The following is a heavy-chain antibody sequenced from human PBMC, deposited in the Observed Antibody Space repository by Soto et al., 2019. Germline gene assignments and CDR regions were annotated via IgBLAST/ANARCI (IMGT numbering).Heavy chain of an antibody. CDR1: GASVSSYY. Sequence: QVQLQESGPGLVKPSETLSLTCTVSGASVSSYYWSWVRQPPGKKLEWIGSIHNSGSTDYNPSLKTPVTISADTSKNQFSLKLSSVTAADTAVYYCARHGKEARGGRSDGFDIWGQGTMVTVSS. J-gene: IGHJ3*02. D-gene: IGHD6-6*01. V-gene: IGHV4-59*08. CDR3: ARHGKEARGGRSDGFDI. CDR2: IHNSGST.